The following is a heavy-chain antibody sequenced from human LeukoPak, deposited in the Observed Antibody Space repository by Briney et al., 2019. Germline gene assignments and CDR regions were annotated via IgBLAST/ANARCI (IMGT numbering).Heavy chain of an antibody. CDR2: IYYSGST. V-gene: IGHV4-59*01. D-gene: IGHD3-22*01. J-gene: IGHJ4*02. CDR3: SRGGLPHYYDSSGYSLYYFDY. CDR1: GGPISIYY. Sequence: PSETLSLTCTVSGGPISIYYWGWIRQPPGKGLEWIGYIYYSGSTNYNTSLKSRVTISVDTFKNQFSLKLSSVTAADTAVYYWSRGGLPHYYDSSGYSLYYFDYWGQGTLVTVSS.